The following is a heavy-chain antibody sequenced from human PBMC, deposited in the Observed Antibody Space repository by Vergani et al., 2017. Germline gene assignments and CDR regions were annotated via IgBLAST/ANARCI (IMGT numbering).Heavy chain of an antibody. Sequence: QVQLQEWGAGLLKPSETLSLTCAVYGGSFDDYYWSWIRQPPGKGLQWIAEINRSGRTTYNPSLKSRVTISIDTSKNQFSLRLFSLTAADTAVYYCARGGSTPMVFPCWGQGTLVTVSS. CDR1: GGSFDDYY. J-gene: IGHJ4*02. V-gene: IGHV4-34*02. CDR2: INRSGRT. CDR3: ARGGSTPMVFPC. D-gene: IGHD5-18*01.